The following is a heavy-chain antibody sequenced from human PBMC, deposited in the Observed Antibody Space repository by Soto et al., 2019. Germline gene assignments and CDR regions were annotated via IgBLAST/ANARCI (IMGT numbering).Heavy chain of an antibody. CDR3: ARQRYYDSSCCYSDLGY. D-gene: IGHD3-22*01. V-gene: IGHV4-39*01. CDR2: IYYSGST. CDR1: GGSISSSSYY. J-gene: IGHJ4*02. Sequence: PSETLSLTCTVSGGSISSSSYYWGWIRQPPGKGLEWIGSIYYSGSTYYNPSLKSRVTISVDTSKNQFSLKLSSVTAADTAVYYCARQRYYDSSCCYSDLGYWRQGTLVTVSS.